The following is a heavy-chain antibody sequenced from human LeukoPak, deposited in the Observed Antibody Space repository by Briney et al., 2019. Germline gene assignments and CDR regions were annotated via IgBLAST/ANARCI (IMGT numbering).Heavy chain of an antibody. J-gene: IGHJ4*02. CDR3: AKDLAPYYDSSGYPSY. CDR2: ISGSGGST. Sequence: GGSMRLSCAASGFTFSSYAMGWLRQAPGPGLEWVSAISGSGGSTYYADSVKGRFTISRDNSKNTLYLQMNSLRAEDTAVYYCAKDLAPYYDSSGYPSYWGQGTLATVSS. V-gene: IGHV3-23*01. CDR1: GFTFSSYA. D-gene: IGHD3-22*01.